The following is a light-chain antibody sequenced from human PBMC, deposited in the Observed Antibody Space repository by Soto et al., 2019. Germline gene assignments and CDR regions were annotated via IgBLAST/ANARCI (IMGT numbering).Light chain of an antibody. J-gene: IGLJ1*01. Sequence: QSVLTQPPSASGTPGQRVTVSCSGSSSNIGINTVNWYQHLPGTAPKLLIYNSDQRPSGVPDRISGSKSGTSASLAIGGLQSEDEAEYYCAAWGDSLNGYFVFGTGTKVTVL. CDR2: NSD. CDR1: SSNIGINT. CDR3: AAWGDSLNGYFV. V-gene: IGLV1-44*01.